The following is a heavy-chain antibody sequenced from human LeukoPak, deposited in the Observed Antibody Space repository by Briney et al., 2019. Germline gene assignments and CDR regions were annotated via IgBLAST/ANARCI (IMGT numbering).Heavy chain of an antibody. Sequence: GGSLRLSCAASGFTFSSYAMSWVRQAPGKGLEWVSAISGSGGSTYYADSVKGRFTISRDSSKNTLYLQMNSLRAEDTAVYYCAKVYRDIVVVPAASEYYFDYWGQGTLVTVSS. CDR2: ISGSGGST. CDR1: GFTFSSYA. D-gene: IGHD2-2*01. J-gene: IGHJ4*02. CDR3: AKVYRDIVVVPAASEYYFDY. V-gene: IGHV3-23*01.